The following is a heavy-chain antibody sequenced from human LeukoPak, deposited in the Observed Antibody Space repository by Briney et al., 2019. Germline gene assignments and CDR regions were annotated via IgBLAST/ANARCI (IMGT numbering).Heavy chain of an antibody. CDR2: IYTSGST. CDR3: ARAHVVPAAPRYYMDL. Sequence: SETLSLTCTVSGGSISSYYWSWIRQPAGEGLEWIGRIYTSGSTNYNPSLKSRVTMSVDTSKNQFSLKLSSVTAADTAVYYCARAHVVPAAPRYYMDLWGKGTTVTVPS. CDR1: GGSISSYY. J-gene: IGHJ6*03. V-gene: IGHV4-4*07. D-gene: IGHD2-2*01.